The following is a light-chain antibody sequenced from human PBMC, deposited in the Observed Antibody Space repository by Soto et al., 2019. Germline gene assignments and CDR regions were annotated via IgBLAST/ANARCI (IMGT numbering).Light chain of an antibody. J-gene: IGKJ1*01. CDR2: EIS. Sequence: DIVVTQTPLSLSVTPGQSASISCKSSQSLLHSNGKTYLYWYLQRPGQPPQLLIYEISNRFSGVPGRFSGSGSGTDFTMNISRVEAEDVGVYYCMQRIQMPWTFGQGTNVEI. CDR3: MQRIQMPWT. V-gene: IGKV2D-29*01. CDR1: QSLLHSNGKTY.